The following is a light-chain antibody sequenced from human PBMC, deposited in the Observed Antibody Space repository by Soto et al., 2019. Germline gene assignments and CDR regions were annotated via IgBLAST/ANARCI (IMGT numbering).Light chain of an antibody. CDR2: SNN. CDR3: SACDGRLNGYV. Sequence: QSVLTQPPSASGTPGQRVTISCSGSDSNIGRHSVNWYRQLPGTAPKVLIYSNNQRPSAVPGRFSRSKSGTSASLAISGLQSEDVAVYYCSACDGRLNGYVFGTGTKLTVL. CDR1: DSNIGRHS. J-gene: IGLJ1*01. V-gene: IGLV1-44*01.